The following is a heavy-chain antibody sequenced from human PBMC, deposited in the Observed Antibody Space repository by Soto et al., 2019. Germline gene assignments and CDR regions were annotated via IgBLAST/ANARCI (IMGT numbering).Heavy chain of an antibody. V-gene: IGHV3-30-3*01. CDR3: ARVLSYSPTYYYGMDV. CDR1: GFTFSSYA. J-gene: IGHJ6*02. D-gene: IGHD5-18*01. CDR2: ISYDGSNK. Sequence: GGSLRLSCAASGFTFSSYAMHWVRQAPGKGLEWVAVISYDGSNKYYADSVKGRFTISRDNAKNSLYLQMNSLRAEDTAVYYCARVLSYSPTYYYGMDVWGQGTTVTVSS.